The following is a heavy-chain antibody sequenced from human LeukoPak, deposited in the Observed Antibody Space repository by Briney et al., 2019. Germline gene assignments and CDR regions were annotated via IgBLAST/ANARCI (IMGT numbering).Heavy chain of an antibody. J-gene: IGHJ4*02. V-gene: IGHV5-51*01. CDR3: ARQGTGEIDF. D-gene: IGHD7-27*01. CDR2: IYPGDSES. Sequence: GESLKISCKGSGYTFTRYWIGWVRQMPGKGLEWMGIIYPGDSESKYRPSLQGQVTISADKSISTAYLQWSSLKASDTAMYYCARQGTGEIDFWGQGTLVTVSS. CDR1: GYTFTRYW.